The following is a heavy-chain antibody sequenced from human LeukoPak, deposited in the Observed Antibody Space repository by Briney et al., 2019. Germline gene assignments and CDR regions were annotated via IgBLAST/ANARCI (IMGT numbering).Heavy chain of an antibody. CDR3: ARHEDKYYYDSSGYYYSDY. CDR1: GGSISSYY. J-gene: IGHJ4*02. V-gene: IGHV4-59*08. Sequence: SETLSLTCTVSGGSISSYYWSWIRQPPGKGLEWIGYIYYSGSTNYNPSLKSRVTISVDTSKNQFSLKLSSVTAADTAVYYCARHEDKYYYDSSGYYYSDYWGQGTLVTVSS. CDR2: IYYSGST. D-gene: IGHD3-22*01.